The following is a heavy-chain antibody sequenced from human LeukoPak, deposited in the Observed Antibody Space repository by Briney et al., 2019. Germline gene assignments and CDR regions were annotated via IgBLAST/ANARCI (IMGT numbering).Heavy chain of an antibody. V-gene: IGHV4-34*01. CDR1: GGSFSGYY. CDR2: INHSGST. J-gene: IGHJ4*02. D-gene: IGHD6-19*01. Sequence: KPSETLSLTCAVYGGSFSGYYWSWIRQPPGKGLEWIGEINHSGSTNYNPSLKSRVTISVDTSKNQFSLKLSSVTAADTAVYYCTNGPNTGSSGCWGQGTLVTVSS. CDR3: TNGPNTGSSGC.